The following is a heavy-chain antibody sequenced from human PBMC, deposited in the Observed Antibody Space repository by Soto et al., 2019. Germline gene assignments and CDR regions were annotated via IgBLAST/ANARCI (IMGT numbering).Heavy chain of an antibody. J-gene: IGHJ4*02. D-gene: IGHD6-19*01. V-gene: IGHV1-69*14. CDR1: GGTFSNYA. Sequence: QVQLVQSGADVKKPGSSVKVSCEVSGGTFSNYAFTWVRQGPGQGLEWMGGIIPIFGTANYARQFKGRVALSSXKSTTTTYMELSNLTSEDTAVYYCARVAETGYTSGWYYFDYWGQGSLVTVSS. CDR3: ARVAETGYTSGWYYFDY. CDR2: IIPIFGTA.